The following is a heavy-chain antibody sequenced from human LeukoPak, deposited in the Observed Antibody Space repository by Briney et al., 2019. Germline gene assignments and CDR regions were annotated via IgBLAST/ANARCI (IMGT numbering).Heavy chain of an antibody. V-gene: IGHV1-24*01. D-gene: IGHD2-2*01. CDR1: GYTLTELS. J-gene: IGHJ4*02. CDR3: ATDLGVDCSSTSCYMPY. CDR2: FDPEDGET. Sequence: GASVKVSCRVSGYTLTELSMHWVRQAPGKGLEWMGGFDPEDGETIYAQKFQGRVTMTEDTSTDTAYMELSSLRSEDTAVYYCATDLGVDCSSTSCYMPYWGQGTLVTVSP.